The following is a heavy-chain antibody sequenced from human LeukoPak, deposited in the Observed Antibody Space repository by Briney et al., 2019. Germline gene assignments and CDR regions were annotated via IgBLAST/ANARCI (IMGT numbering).Heavy chain of an antibody. CDR2: IWYDGSNK. V-gene: IGHV3-33*06. CDR1: GFSFSGYG. Sequence: GGSLRLSCVASGFSFSGYGMHWVRQAPGKGLEWVALIWYDGSNKYYADSVKGRFIISRDNSKNTLYLQMNSVRGEDTAVYYCAKDEAAAGTEGGDYWGHGTLVTVSS. CDR3: AKDEAAAGTEGGDY. J-gene: IGHJ4*01. D-gene: IGHD6-13*01.